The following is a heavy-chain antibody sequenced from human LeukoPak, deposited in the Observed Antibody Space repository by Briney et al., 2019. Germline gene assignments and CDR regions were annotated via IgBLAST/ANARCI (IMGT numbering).Heavy chain of an antibody. CDR2: INPNSGGT. J-gene: IGHJ6*03. Sequence: APVKVSCKASGYTFTDYYLHWVRQAPGQGLEWMGWINPNSGGTNYAQKFQGRVTMTRDTSISTAYMELSRLRCDDTAVYYCARENKGYCSGGSCPGGLYYYYMDVWGKGTTVTVSS. CDR1: GYTFTDYY. D-gene: IGHD2-15*01. CDR3: ARENKGYCSGGSCPGGLYYYYMDV. V-gene: IGHV1-2*02.